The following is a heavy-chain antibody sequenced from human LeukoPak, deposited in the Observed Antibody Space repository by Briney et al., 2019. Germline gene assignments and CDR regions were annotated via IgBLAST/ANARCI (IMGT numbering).Heavy chain of an antibody. CDR1: GDSFSGTNW. V-gene: IGHV4-4*02. CDR2: IYNDGST. Sequence: SETLSLTCAVSGDSFSGTNWWSWVRHPPGKGLEWIGEIYNDGSTNYNLSLKSRVTISVDKSKSQFSLRLSSVTAADTAVYYCASNGYYCIEFWGKGTTVTVSS. CDR3: ASNGYYCIEF. D-gene: IGHD2-8*01. J-gene: IGHJ6*03.